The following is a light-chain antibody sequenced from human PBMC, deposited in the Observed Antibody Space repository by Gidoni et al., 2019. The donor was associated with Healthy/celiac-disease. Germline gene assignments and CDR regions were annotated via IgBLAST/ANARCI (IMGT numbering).Light chain of an antibody. CDR3: SSYAGSNNSVV. J-gene: IGLJ2*01. CDR2: EVS. Sequence: QSALPQPPPASGSPGQSVTISCTGTSSDVGGYNYVSWYQPHPGKTPKLMIDEVSKRPSGGPDRFSGSKSSNTDSLTVSELQAEDEDDYYCSSYAGSNNSVVFGGGTKLTVL. V-gene: IGLV2-8*01. CDR1: SSDVGGYNY.